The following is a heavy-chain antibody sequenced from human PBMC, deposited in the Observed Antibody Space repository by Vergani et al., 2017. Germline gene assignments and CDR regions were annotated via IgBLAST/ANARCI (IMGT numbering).Heavy chain of an antibody. D-gene: IGHD3-10*01. V-gene: IGHV4-34*01. CDR2: INHSGST. J-gene: IGHJ6*03. Sequence: QVQLQQWGAGLLKPSETLSLTCAVYGGSFSGYYWSWIRQPPGKGLEWIGEINHSGSTNYNPSLKSRVTISVDTSKNQFSLKLSSVTAADTAVYYCARGGATGYGFGEPHYYYMDVWGKGTTVTVSS. CDR1: GGSFSGYY. CDR3: ARGGATGYGFGEPHYYYMDV.